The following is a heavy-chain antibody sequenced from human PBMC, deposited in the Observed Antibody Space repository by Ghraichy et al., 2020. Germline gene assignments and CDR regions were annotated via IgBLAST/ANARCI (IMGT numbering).Heavy chain of an antibody. J-gene: IGHJ6*02. D-gene: IGHD5-18*01. CDR1: GFTVTSNY. CDR3: AREIQSYGLDV. Sequence: ESLNISCAASGFTVTSNYMSWVRQAPGKGLEWVSVIYADGHTVYADSVKGRFTISRDNSKNTVYFQMKSLRVEDTAVYYCAREIQSYGLDVWGQGTTVTVSS. CDR2: IYADGHT. V-gene: IGHV3-53*01.